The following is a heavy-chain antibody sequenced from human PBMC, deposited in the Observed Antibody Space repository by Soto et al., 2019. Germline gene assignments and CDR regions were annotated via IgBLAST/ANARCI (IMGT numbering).Heavy chain of an antibody. CDR3: ARSHGGSISLDAYYYSYYGMDV. D-gene: IGHD1-26*01. Sequence: QVQLVQSGAEVKKPGSSVKVSCKAPGGTFSSYAISWVRQAPGQGLEWMGGIIPIFGTANYALKFQDRVTITADKFTSTVYMERGSLGSEDTAVYYCARSHGGSISLDAYYYSYYGMDVWGQGTTVTVSS. J-gene: IGHJ6*02. V-gene: IGHV1-69*06. CDR1: GGTFSSYA. CDR2: IIPIFGTA.